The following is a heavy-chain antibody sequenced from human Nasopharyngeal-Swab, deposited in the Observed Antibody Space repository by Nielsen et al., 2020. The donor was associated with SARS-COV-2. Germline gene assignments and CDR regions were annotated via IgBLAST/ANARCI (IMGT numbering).Heavy chain of an antibody. CDR2: TWYRSQWNY. V-gene: IGHV6-1*01. Sequence: SQTLSLTCAIPGDSVSNDRAAWSWIRQCPARGLEWRGRTWYRSQWNYEYAVSGRGRVAVNPDTSKNQFSLYLNSVTPDDTAVYYCARIQQQLPGIVWGQGTMVTVSS. CDR3: ARIQQQLPGIV. D-gene: IGHD6-13*01. CDR1: GDSVSNDRAA. J-gene: IGHJ3*01.